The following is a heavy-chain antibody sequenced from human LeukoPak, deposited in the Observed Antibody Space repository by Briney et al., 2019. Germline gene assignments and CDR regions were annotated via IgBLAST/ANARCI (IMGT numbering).Heavy chain of an antibody. CDR1: GFTFSSYS. V-gene: IGHV3-21*01. CDR2: MSSSSTHI. D-gene: IGHD3-3*01. J-gene: IGHJ4*02. CDR3: ASSYDYWSGFYY. Sequence: GGSLRLFCAASGFTFSSYSMNWVRQAPGKGLEWVSSMSSSSTHIYYADSVKGRFTISRDNGKNSLYLQMNSLRVEDTAVYYCASSYDYWSGFYYWGQGTPVTVSS.